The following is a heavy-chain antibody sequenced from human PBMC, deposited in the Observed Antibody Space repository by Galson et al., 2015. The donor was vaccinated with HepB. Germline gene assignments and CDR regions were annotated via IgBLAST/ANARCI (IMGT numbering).Heavy chain of an antibody. CDR2: ISVYNGNT. CDR3: ARYSSSLYSYAMDV. CDR1: GHSFSNYG. Sequence: SVKVSCKASGHSFSNYGFIWVRQAPGQGLEWMGWISVYNGNTDYAEKVQDRVTMTTDRSTRSAYMEQRSLRSDDTAVYYCARYSSSLYSYAMDVWGQGTTVTVSS. V-gene: IGHV1-18*04. D-gene: IGHD6-6*01. J-gene: IGHJ6*02.